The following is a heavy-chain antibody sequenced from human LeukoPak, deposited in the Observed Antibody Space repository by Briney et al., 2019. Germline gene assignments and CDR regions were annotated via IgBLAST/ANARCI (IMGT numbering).Heavy chain of an antibody. Sequence: ASVKVSCKASGYTFTSYAMNWVRQAPGQGLEWMGWINTNTGNPTYAQGFTGRFVFSLDTSVSTAYLQISSLKAEDTAVYYCASSPTVGFLEWLHWFDPWGQGTLVTVSS. V-gene: IGHV7-4-1*02. CDR3: ASSPTVGFLEWLHWFDP. CDR1: GYTFTSYA. D-gene: IGHD3-3*01. CDR2: INTNTGNP. J-gene: IGHJ5*02.